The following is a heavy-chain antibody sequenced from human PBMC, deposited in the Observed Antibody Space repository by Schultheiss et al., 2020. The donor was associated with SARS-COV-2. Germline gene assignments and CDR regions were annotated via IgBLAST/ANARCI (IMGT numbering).Heavy chain of an antibody. V-gene: IGHV3-23*01. J-gene: IGHJ4*02. CDR2: ISGSGGST. Sequence: GESLKISCAASGFTFSSYAMSWVRQAPGKGLEWVSAISGSGGSTYYADSVKGRFTISRDNSKNTLYLQMNSLRAEDTAVYYCAKGGDNYDFWSGYYSLYYFDYWGQGTLVTVSS. CDR1: GFTFSSYA. D-gene: IGHD3-3*01. CDR3: AKGGDNYDFWSGYYSLYYFDY.